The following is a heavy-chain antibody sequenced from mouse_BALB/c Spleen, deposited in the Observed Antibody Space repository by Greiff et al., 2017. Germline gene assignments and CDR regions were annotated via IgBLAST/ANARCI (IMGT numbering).Heavy chain of an antibody. D-gene: IGHD2-4*01. CDR2: ISSGSSTI. J-gene: IGHJ2*01. V-gene: IGHV5-17*02. CDR1: GFTFSSFG. Sequence: EVQVVESGGGLVQPGGSRKLSCAASGFTFSSFGMHWVRQAPEKGLEWVAYISSGSSTIYYADTVKGRFTISRDNPKNTLFLQMTSLRSEDTAMYYCARHGLRPYYFDYWGQGTTLTVSS. CDR3: ARHGLRPYYFDY.